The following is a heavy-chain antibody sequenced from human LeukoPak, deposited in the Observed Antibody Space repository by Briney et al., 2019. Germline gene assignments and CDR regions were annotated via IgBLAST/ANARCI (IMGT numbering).Heavy chain of an antibody. J-gene: IGHJ4*02. CDR1: GYTFTGYY. V-gene: IGHV1-2*02. CDR3: ARDYHITIFGVVIV. CDR2: INPNSGGT. Sequence: ASVKVSCKASGYTFTGYYMHWVRQAPGQGLEWMGWINPNSGGTNYAQKFQGRVTMTRDTSISTAYMELSRLRSDDTAVYYCARDYHITIFGVVIVWGQGTLVTVSS. D-gene: IGHD3-3*01.